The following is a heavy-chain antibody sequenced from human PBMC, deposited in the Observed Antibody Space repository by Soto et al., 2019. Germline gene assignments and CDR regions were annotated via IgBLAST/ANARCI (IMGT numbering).Heavy chain of an antibody. D-gene: IGHD4-17*01. CDR3: AKGYGNIRPYGMDV. CDR1: GFTFSNHA. V-gene: IGHV3-23*01. CDR2: ISGSGGTI. Sequence: EVQLLESGGGLVQPGGSLRVSCAAAGFTFSNHAMSWVRQAPGKGLEWVSTISGSGGTIYYADSVKGRFTISRDNSKNALWLQMNSLRAEDTALYYCAKGYGNIRPYGMDVWGQGTTVTVSS. J-gene: IGHJ6*02.